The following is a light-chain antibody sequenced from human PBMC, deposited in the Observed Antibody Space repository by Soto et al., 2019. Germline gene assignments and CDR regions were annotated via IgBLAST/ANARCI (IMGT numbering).Light chain of an antibody. Sequence: DIQMTQSPSSLSASVGDRVTVTCRTSQNIYNYLNWYQQKPGKAPKLLIYAASSVQSGVPLRFSGTGSGTDFTLTISSLQPEDFATYYCEQTYSTPVTFGQGTRLENK. CDR3: EQTYSTPVT. CDR1: QNIYNY. CDR2: AAS. V-gene: IGKV1-39*01. J-gene: IGKJ5*01.